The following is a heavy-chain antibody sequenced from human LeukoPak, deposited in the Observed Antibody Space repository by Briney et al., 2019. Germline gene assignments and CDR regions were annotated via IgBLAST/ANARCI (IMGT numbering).Heavy chain of an antibody. CDR2: MNPNNGNT. Sequence: GASVKVSCKASGYTFTSYDINWVRRATGQGLEWMGWMNPNNGNTGYPQKFQGRVTMTRNTSISTVYMELSSLRYEDTAVYYCARGEYMYGHDIDYWGQGTLVTVSS. J-gene: IGHJ4*02. CDR3: ARGEYMYGHDIDY. V-gene: IGHV1-8*01. D-gene: IGHD2/OR15-2a*01. CDR1: GYTFTSYD.